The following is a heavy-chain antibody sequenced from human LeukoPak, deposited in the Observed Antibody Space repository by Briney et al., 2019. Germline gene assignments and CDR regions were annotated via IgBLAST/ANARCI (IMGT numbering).Heavy chain of an antibody. CDR3: ANDLSSGWYSYYFDF. J-gene: IGHJ4*02. Sequence: GVSLRLSCAASGFTISSNYMSWVRQAPGKGLEWVSAISGSGAPTFNADSVKGRFTISRDNSKNTLYLQRNSLRAEDTVVYYCANDLSSGWYSYYFDFWGRGTLVTVSS. CDR2: ISGSGAPT. V-gene: IGHV3-23*01. CDR1: GFTISSNY. D-gene: IGHD6-19*01.